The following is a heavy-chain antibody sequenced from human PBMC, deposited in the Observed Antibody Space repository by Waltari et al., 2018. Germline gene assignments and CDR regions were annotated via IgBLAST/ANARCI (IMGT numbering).Heavy chain of an antibody. J-gene: IGHJ6*03. CDR2: ISYDGSNK. CDR1: VFTFSSYG. Sequence: QVQLVESGGGVVQPGRSLRLSCAASVFTFSSYGMHWVRQAPGKGLGWVAVISYDGSNKYYADSVKGRFTISRDNSKNTLYLQMNSLRAEDTAVYYCAKDKSDDYYYYYYMDVWGKGTTVTVSS. V-gene: IGHV3-30*18. D-gene: IGHD1-1*01. CDR3: AKDKSDDYYYYYYMDV.